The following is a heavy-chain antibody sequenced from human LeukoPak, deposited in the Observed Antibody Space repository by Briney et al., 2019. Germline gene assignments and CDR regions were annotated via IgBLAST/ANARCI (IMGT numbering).Heavy chain of an antibody. CDR1: GFTFSSNA. D-gene: IGHD1-26*01. CDR2: ISGSGGGT. J-gene: IGHJ4*02. V-gene: IGHV3-23*01. Sequence: PGGSLRLSCAASGFTFSSNAMSWVRQAPGKGLEWVSAISGSGGGTYYADSVKGRFTISRDNSKNTLYLQMNSLRAEDTAVYYCAKDKYSGGYYFDYWGQGTLVTVSS. CDR3: AKDKYSGGYYFDY.